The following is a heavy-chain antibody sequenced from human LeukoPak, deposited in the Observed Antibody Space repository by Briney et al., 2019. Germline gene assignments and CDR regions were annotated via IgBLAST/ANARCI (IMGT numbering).Heavy chain of an antibody. Sequence: GGSLRLSCAASGFTFSSYSINWVRQAPGKGLEWVSAISGSGGRTYYADSVKGRVTISRDNSKNTLYLQMNSLRAEDTAVYYCAKEVSIISRGLDYWGQGILVTVSS. CDR3: AKEVSIISRGLDY. J-gene: IGHJ4*02. CDR1: GFTFSSYS. CDR2: ISGSGGRT. V-gene: IGHV3-23*01. D-gene: IGHD2-21*01.